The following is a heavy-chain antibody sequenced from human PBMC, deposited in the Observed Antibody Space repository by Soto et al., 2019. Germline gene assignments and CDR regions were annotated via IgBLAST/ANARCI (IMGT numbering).Heavy chain of an antibody. CDR3: ASSDYSNYGYYYYGMDV. CDR2: IYYSGST. V-gene: IGHV4-39*01. CDR1: GGSISSSSYY. D-gene: IGHD4-4*01. J-gene: IGHJ6*02. Sequence: QLQLQESGPGLVKPSETLSLTCTVSGGSISSSSYYWGWIRQPPGKGLEWIGSIYYSGSTYYNPSLKSRVTISVDTPKNQFSLKLSSVTAADTAVYYCASSDYSNYGYYYYGMDVWGQGTTVTVSS.